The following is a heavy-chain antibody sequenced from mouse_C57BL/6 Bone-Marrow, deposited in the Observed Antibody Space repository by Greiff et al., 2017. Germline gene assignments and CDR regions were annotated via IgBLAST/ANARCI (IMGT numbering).Heavy chain of an antibody. CDR1: GYTFTSYW. Sequence: QVQLQQPGAELVKPGASVKMSCKASGYTFTSYWITWVKQRPGQGLEWIGDIYPGSGSTNYNEKFKSKATLTVDTSSSTAYMQLSSLTSEDSAVYYCARKGEYYYGSSPYYFDYWGQGTTLTVSS. CDR3: ARKGEYYYGSSPYYFDY. D-gene: IGHD1-1*01. CDR2: IYPGSGST. V-gene: IGHV1-55*01. J-gene: IGHJ2*01.